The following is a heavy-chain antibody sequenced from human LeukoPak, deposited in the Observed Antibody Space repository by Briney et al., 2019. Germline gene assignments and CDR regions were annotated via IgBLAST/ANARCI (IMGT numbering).Heavy chain of an antibody. CDR2: IYYTGRT. D-gene: IGHD2-15*01. J-gene: IGHJ4*02. Sequence: SETLSLTCTVSGGSFSSHYWSWIRQPPGKGLEWIGYIYYTGRTNYNPSLESRVTISVDTSKTQCSLKVSSGNAADTAVYYGAKVSGSNYRNYFDYWGEGTLVTVSS. CDR1: GGSFSSHY. CDR3: AKVSGSNYRNYFDY. V-gene: IGHV4-59*11.